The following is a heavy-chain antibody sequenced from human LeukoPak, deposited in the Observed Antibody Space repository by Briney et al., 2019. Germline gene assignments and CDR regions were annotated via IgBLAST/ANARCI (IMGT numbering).Heavy chain of an antibody. CDR2: IVVGRGNT. CDR1: GFTFTTST. V-gene: IGHV1-58*02. Sequence: TSVKVSCKASGFTFTTSTIQWVRQARGQRLEWTGWIVVGRGNTNSAQKFQERVTITRDTSTSTAYMELSSLRSEDTAVYYWGAVSQAYCGGDCYSGGGSTLDYWGQGTLVTVSS. CDR3: GAVSQAYCGGDCYSGGGSTLDY. D-gene: IGHD2-21*02. J-gene: IGHJ4*02.